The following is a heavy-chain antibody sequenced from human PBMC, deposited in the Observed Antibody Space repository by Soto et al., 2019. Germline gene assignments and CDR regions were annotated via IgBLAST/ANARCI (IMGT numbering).Heavy chain of an antibody. CDR3: ARGPIVWRKLQFDY. D-gene: IGHD2-15*01. V-gene: IGHV1-69*06. J-gene: IGHJ4*02. Sequence: QVQLVQAGAEVKKTGSSVKVSCKASGGTFSSYAISWVRQAPGQGLEWMGGIIPIFGTANYAQKFQGRVTITANKSTSTAYMELSSLRSDDTAVYYCARGPIVWRKLQFDYWGQGTLVTVSS. CDR1: GGTFSSYA. CDR2: IIPIFGTA.